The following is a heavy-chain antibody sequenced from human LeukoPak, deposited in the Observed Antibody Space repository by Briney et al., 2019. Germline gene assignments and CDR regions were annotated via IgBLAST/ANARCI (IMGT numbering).Heavy chain of an antibody. J-gene: IGHJ4*02. Sequence: SVKVSCKASGGTLSSYAISWVRQAPGQGLEWMGGIIPIFGTANYAQKFQGRVTITTDESTSTAYMELRSLRSDDTAVYYCARDQSSSGLPGDYWGQGTLVTVSS. CDR1: GGTLSSYA. CDR3: ARDQSSSGLPGDY. D-gene: IGHD6-19*01. CDR2: IIPIFGTA. V-gene: IGHV1-69*05.